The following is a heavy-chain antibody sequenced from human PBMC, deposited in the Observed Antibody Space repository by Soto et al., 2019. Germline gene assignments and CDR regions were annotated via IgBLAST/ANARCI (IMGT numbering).Heavy chain of an antibody. V-gene: IGHV3-66*01. Sequence: EVQLVESGGGLVQPGGSLRLSCAASGFTVSSNYMSWVRQAPGKGLEWVSVISSGGSTYYADSVKGRFTISRDNSKNTLYLQMNSLRAEDTAVYYCARGVATAHLDYWGQGTLVTVSS. CDR1: GFTVSSNY. D-gene: IGHD5-12*01. CDR3: ARGVATAHLDY. J-gene: IGHJ4*02. CDR2: ISSGGST.